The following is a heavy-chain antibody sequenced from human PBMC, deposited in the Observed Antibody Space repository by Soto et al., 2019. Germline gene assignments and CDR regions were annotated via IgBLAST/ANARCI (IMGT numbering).Heavy chain of an antibody. CDR1: GFTCSSYA. Sequence: SLRLSFAASGFTCSSYAMHWVRQAPGKGLEWVAIISDDGSNKYNADSVKGRFTISRDNSRNTLFLQMNSLRAEDTAVYYCARDRSVSAWYYVDYWGQGTLVTVSS. D-gene: IGHD6-25*01. V-gene: IGHV3-30-3*01. CDR2: ISDDGSNK. CDR3: ARDRSVSAWYYVDY. J-gene: IGHJ4*02.